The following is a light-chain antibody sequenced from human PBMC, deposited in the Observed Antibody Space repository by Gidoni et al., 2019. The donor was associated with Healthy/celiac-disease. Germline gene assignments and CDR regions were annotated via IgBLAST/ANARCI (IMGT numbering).Light chain of an antibody. CDR3: QQSYSTPCT. CDR2: AAS. V-gene: IGKV1-39*01. Sequence: DIEITQSPSSLSASVGDRVTITCRASQSISSYLKWYQQQPGKAPKLLIYAASSLQSGVPSRFSDSGSGTDFTLSISSLQPEDFATYYFQQSYSTPCTFGQGTKLEIK. J-gene: IGKJ2*02. CDR1: QSISSY.